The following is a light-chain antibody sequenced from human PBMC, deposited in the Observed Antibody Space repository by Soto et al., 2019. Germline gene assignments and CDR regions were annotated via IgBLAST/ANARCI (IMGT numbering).Light chain of an antibody. CDR1: SSNIGSNT. V-gene: IGLV1-44*01. CDR3: AAWDDSLNGYV. CDR2: SNN. Sequence: QSVLTQPPSASGTPGQRGTISCSGSSSNIGSNTVNWYQQLPGTAPKLLIYSNNQRPSGVPDRFSDSKSGTSASLAISGLQSEDEADYYCAAWDDSLNGYVFGTGTKVTVL. J-gene: IGLJ1*01.